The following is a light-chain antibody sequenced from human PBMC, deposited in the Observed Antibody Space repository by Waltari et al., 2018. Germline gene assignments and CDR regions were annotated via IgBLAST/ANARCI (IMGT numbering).Light chain of an antibody. CDR2: VNSDGSH. CDR3: QTGGHGTWV. CDR1: SGHSSNV. Sequence: QLVLTQSPSASASLGASVKLTCTLSSGHSSNVIAWLQQQPEKGHRYLMKVNSDGSHSKGDEIPDRFSGSSSRAERYLTISSLQSEDEADYYCQTGGHGTWVFGGGTKLTVL. J-gene: IGLJ3*02. V-gene: IGLV4-69*01.